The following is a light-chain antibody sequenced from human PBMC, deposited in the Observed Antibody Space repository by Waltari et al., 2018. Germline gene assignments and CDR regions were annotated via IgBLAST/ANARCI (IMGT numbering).Light chain of an antibody. V-gene: IGLV1-51*01. CDR2: DVS. CDR3: GTWDSRLSGGLV. Sequence: QSVLTQAPSVSAAPGQKVTISCSGSYSNIGNNHVSWYQLLPGAAPSLIIYDVSRRPPGIDARFSGSKSGTSATLGITGLQTGDEADYYCGTWDSRLSGGLVFGGGTRLTVL. J-gene: IGLJ2*01. CDR1: YSNIGNNH.